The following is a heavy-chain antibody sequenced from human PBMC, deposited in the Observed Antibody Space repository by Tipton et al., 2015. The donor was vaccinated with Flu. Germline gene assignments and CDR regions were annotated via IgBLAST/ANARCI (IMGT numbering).Heavy chain of an antibody. CDR1: GFTFSSYA. J-gene: IGHJ3*02. D-gene: IGHD6-19*01. Sequence: VQLVQSGGGVVQPGRSLRLSCAASGFTFSSYAMHWVRQAPGKGLEWVANIKQDGSEKYYVDSVKGRFTISRDNAKNSLYLQMNSLRAEDTAVYYCARSWQWLVQYSFDIWGKGTMVTVSS. V-gene: IGHV3-7*01. CDR2: IKQDGSEK. CDR3: ARSWQWLVQYSFDI.